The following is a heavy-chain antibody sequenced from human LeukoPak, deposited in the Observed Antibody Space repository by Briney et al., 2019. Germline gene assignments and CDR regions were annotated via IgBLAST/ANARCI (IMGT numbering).Heavy chain of an antibody. V-gene: IGHV4-59*01. D-gene: IGHD2-2*02. CDR3: ASGGVPAAISDAFDI. CDR2: IYYSGST. J-gene: IGHJ3*02. Sequence: SETLSLTCTVSGGSISSYYWSWIRQPPGKGLEWIGYIYYSGSTNYNPSLKSRVTISVDTSKNQFSLKLSSVTAADTAVYYCASGGVPAAISDAFDIWGQGTMVTVSS. CDR1: GGSISSYY.